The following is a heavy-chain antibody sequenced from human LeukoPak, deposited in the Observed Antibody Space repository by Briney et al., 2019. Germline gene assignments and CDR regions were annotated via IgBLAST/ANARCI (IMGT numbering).Heavy chain of an antibody. Sequence: GGSLRLSCAASGFTFSSYSMNWVRQAPGKGLEWVSSISRSSSYIYYADSVKGRFTISRDNAKNSLYLQMNSLRAEDTAVYYCARGRARELAVAGTGWFDPWGQGTLVTVSS. J-gene: IGHJ5*02. D-gene: IGHD6-19*01. V-gene: IGHV3-21*01. CDR3: ARGRARELAVAGTGWFDP. CDR2: ISRSSSYI. CDR1: GFTFSSYS.